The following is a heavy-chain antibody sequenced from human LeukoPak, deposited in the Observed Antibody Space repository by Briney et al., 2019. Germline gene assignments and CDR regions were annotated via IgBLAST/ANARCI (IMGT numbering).Heavy chain of an antibody. Sequence: PSETLSLTCTVSGGSISSGGYYWSWIRQPPGKGLEWIGYIYHSGSTYYNPSLKSRVTISVDRSKNQFSLKLSSVTAADTAVYYCARVGDIVVVPATQEAFDIWGQGTMVTVSS. CDR2: IYHSGST. CDR3: ARVGDIVVVPATQEAFDI. J-gene: IGHJ3*02. CDR1: GGSISSGGYY. V-gene: IGHV4-30-2*01. D-gene: IGHD2-2*01.